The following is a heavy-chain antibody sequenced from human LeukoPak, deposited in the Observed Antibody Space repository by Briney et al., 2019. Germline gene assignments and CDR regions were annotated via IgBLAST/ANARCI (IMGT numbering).Heavy chain of an antibody. CDR3: ARGIAMASPFDY. J-gene: IGHJ4*02. CDR1: GYTFTSYD. D-gene: IGHD5-18*01. CDR2: MNPNSGNI. Sequence: GASVKVSCKASGYTFTSYDINWVRQATGQGLEWMGWMNPNSGNIGYAQKFQGRVTMTRNTSISTAYMELSSLRSEDTAVYYCARGIAMASPFDYWGQGTLVTVSS. V-gene: IGHV1-8*01.